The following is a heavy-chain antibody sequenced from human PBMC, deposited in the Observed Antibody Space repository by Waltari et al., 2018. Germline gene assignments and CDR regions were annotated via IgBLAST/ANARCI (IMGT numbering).Heavy chain of an antibody. J-gene: IGHJ4*02. CDR2: VYHSGIT. CDR1: GYSISSGYY. D-gene: IGHD2-15*01. CDR3: AREIYCSGGNCYLSYFDY. Sequence: QVQLQESGPGLVKPSETLSLTCTVSGYSISSGYYWGWIRQPPGKGLGWIGSVYHSGITYYNPSLKSRLTISVDTSKNQFSLRLSSVTAADTAVYYCAREIYCSGGNCYLSYFDYWGQGTLVTVSS. V-gene: IGHV4-38-2*02.